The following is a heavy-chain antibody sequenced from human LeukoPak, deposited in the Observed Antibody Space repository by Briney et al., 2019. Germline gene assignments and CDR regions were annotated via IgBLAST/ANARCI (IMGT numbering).Heavy chain of an antibody. V-gene: IGHV4-59*01. D-gene: IGHD3-22*01. Sequence: SETLSLTCTVSGGSISSYYWSWIRQPPGKGLEWIGYIYYSGSTNYNPSLKSRVTISVDTSKNQFSLKLSSVTAADTAVYYCASAVDFDSRFRYFDYWGQGTLVTVSS. CDR3: ASAVDFDSRFRYFDY. J-gene: IGHJ4*02. CDR2: IYYSGST. CDR1: GGSISSYY.